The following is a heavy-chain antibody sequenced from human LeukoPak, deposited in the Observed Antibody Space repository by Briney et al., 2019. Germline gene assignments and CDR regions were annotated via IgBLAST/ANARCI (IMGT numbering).Heavy chain of an antibody. V-gene: IGHV4-4*07. Sequence: SETLSLTCTVSGGSISSYNWTWLRQPAGKGLEWIGRIYTSGITKYSPSLKSRVAMSLDMSKNQFSLKMSSVTAADTAVYYCARIHGDQTPFDYYYYYYMDVWGKGTTVTVSS. J-gene: IGHJ6*03. D-gene: IGHD4-17*01. CDR3: ARIHGDQTPFDYYYYYYMDV. CDR2: IYTSGIT. CDR1: GGSISSYN.